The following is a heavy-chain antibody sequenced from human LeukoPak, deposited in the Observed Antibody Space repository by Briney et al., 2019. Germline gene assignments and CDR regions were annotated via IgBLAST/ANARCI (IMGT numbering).Heavy chain of an antibody. D-gene: IGHD2-2*01. Sequence: GGXLRLSCAASGFTFSSYSMNWVRQAPGKGLEWVSSISSSSSYIYYADSVKGRFTISRDNAKNSLYLQMNSLRAEDTAVYYCARDNPEYQLLYDYWGQGTLVTVSS. V-gene: IGHV3-21*01. CDR2: ISSSSSYI. CDR3: ARDNPEYQLLYDY. J-gene: IGHJ4*02. CDR1: GFTFSSYS.